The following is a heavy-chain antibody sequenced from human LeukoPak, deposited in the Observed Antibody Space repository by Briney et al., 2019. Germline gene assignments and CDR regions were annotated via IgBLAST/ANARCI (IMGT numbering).Heavy chain of an antibody. CDR1: GGSISSYY. J-gene: IGHJ4*02. CDR2: IYYSGST. CDR3: ARGGRYCSGGSCPIDY. Sequence: SETLSLTCTVSGGSISSYYWSWIRQPPGKGLEWIGYIYYSGSTNYNPSLKSRVTISVDTSKNQFPLKLSSVTAADTAVYYCARGGRYCSGGSCPIDYWGQGTLVTVSS. V-gene: IGHV4-59*01. D-gene: IGHD2-15*01.